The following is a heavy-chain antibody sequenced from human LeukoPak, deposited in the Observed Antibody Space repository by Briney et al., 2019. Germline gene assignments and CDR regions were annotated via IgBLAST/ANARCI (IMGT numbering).Heavy chain of an antibody. J-gene: IGHJ4*02. CDR1: GYTFTSYY. D-gene: IGHD3-16*01. CDR3: ARDPGIMITFGGVTSYFDY. Sequence: ASVKVSCKASGYTFTSYYMHWLRQSPGQGLEWMGIIHPSGGSTSYAQKFQGRVTMTRDTSTSTVYMELSSLRSEDTAVYYCARDPGIMITFGGVTSYFDYWGQGTLVTVSS. CDR2: IHPSGGST. V-gene: IGHV1-46*01.